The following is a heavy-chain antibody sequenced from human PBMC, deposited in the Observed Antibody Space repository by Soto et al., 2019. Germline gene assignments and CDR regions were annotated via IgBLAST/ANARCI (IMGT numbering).Heavy chain of an antibody. J-gene: IGHJ4*02. CDR2: IWYDGSNK. CDR3: ARGIVGATRTLDY. V-gene: IGHV3-33*01. CDR1: GFTFSSYG. D-gene: IGHD1-26*01. Sequence: PGGSLRLSCAASGFTFSSYGMHWVRQAPGKGLEWVAVIWYDGSNKYYADSVKGRFTISRDNSKNTLYLQMNSLRAEDTAVYYCARGIVGATRTLDYWGQGTLVTVSS.